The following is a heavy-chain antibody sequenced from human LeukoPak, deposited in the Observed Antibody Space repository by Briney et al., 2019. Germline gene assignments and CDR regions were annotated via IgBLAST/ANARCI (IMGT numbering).Heavy chain of an antibody. Sequence: GASLRLSCAASGFTFGTYGMHWVRQAPGKGLEWVAIIYYDGSDKYYADSVKGRFTISRDNSKNTMYLQMSSLRAEDTAMYFCARVPCTGGSCKPYYYYGMDVWGQGTTVTVS. V-gene: IGHV3-33*01. CDR3: ARVPCTGGSCKPYYYYGMDV. D-gene: IGHD2-8*02. CDR2: IYYDGSDK. J-gene: IGHJ6*02. CDR1: GFTFGTYG.